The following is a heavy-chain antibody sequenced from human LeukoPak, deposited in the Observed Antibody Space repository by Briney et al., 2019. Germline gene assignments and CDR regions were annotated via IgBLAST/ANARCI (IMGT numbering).Heavy chain of an antibody. CDR3: ARDLGYSYGPDNDAFDI. CDR1: GFTFSSYS. V-gene: IGHV3-21*01. CDR2: ISSSSSYI. Sequence: GGSLRLSCAASGFTFSSYSMNWVRQAPGKGLEWVSSISSSSSYIYYADSVKGRFTISRDNAKNSLYLQMNSLRAEDTAVYYCARDLGYSYGPDNDAFDIWGQGTMVTVSS. D-gene: IGHD5-18*01. J-gene: IGHJ3*02.